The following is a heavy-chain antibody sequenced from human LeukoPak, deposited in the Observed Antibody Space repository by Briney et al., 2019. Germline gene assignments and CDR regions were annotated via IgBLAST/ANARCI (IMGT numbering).Heavy chain of an antibody. CDR1: GYSISSGYS. Sequence: SEALSLTCTVSGYSISSGYSWGWIRQTPGKGLEWIGSIDHSGSTYYNPSLSGRVTISVDTSKNQFSLKLSSVTAADTAVYYCARGYSSGWSGFDPWGQGTLVTVSS. V-gene: IGHV4-38-2*02. CDR3: ARGYSSGWSGFDP. D-gene: IGHD6-19*01. CDR2: IDHSGST. J-gene: IGHJ5*02.